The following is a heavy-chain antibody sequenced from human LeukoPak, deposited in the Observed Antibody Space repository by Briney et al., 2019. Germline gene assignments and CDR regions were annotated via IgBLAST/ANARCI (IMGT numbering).Heavy chain of an antibody. J-gene: IGHJ3*01. Sequence: GGSLRLSCAASGFTFSNYWMHWVRQAPGKGLVWVSRINTDGSSTIYADSVKGRFTISRDNAKDTLYLQMNSLRAEDTAVYYCARVLVVAGTGAFDFWGQGTMVTVSS. CDR2: INTDGSST. V-gene: IGHV3-74*01. CDR3: ARVLVVAGTGAFDF. D-gene: IGHD6-19*01. CDR1: GFTFSNYW.